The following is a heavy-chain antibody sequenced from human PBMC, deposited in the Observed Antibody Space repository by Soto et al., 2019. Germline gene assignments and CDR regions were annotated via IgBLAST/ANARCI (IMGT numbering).Heavy chain of an antibody. J-gene: IGHJ5*02. CDR2: IYHSGNI. CDR1: GYSISTHYY. V-gene: IGHV4-38-2*01. Sequence: SETLSLTCAVSGYSISTHYYWGWIRQPPGKGLEWIGSIYHSGNIYYNPSLRRRVTMSLDAAKNQFSLNLTSVTATDTAGYYCAGAPYYHRRRAFSEEGWFDPWSQGTLVTVSS. CDR3: AGAPYYHRRRAFSEEGWFDP. D-gene: IGHD3-3*02.